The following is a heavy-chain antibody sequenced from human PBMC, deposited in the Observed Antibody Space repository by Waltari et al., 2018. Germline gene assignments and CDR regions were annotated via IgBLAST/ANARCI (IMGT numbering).Heavy chain of an antibody. CDR3: ASARGYGTGWYGVNDY. CDR1: GFIFSSYV. CDR2: IQMGGKT. D-gene: IGHD6-19*01. J-gene: IGHJ4*02. Sequence: EVQLLESGGGLVQPGGSLRLSCAASGFIFSSYVMSWVRQAPGKGLEWVSAIQMGGKTYYAASVGGRFTISRDNSKNTQYLQMDGLRAEDTAVYYCASARGYGTGWYGVNDYWGQGTLVTVSS. V-gene: IGHV3-23*01.